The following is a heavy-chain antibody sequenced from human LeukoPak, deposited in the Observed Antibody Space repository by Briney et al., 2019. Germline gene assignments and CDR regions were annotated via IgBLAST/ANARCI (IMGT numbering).Heavy chain of an antibody. J-gene: IGHJ3*02. D-gene: IGHD3-10*01. CDR2: IYYSGTT. CDR3: ARGVRDCVFDAFDI. CDR1: GGSISSSNYY. V-gene: IGHV4-39*01. Sequence: PSETLSLTCTVSGGSISSSNYYWGWIRQPPGKGLEWIGSIYYSGTTYYNPSLKSRVTISVDTSKNQFSLKLSSVTAADTSVYYCARGVRDCVFDAFDIWGPGTMVTVSS.